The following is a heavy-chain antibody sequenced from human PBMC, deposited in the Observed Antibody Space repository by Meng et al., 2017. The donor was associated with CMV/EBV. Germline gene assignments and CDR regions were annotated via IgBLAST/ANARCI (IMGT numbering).Heavy chain of an antibody. CDR2: INPNTGGT. V-gene: IGHV1-2*02. J-gene: IGHJ5*02. Sequence: ASVKVSCKTSGYTFTGYYIHWVRQAPRQGLEWMGWINPNTGGTNSPQKFQGRVTMTRDTSISTASMELSRLRSDDTAMYYCARVVGINIFGVLIPNWLDPWGQGTLVTVSS. CDR3: ARVVGINIFGVLIPNWLDP. CDR1: GYTFTGYY. D-gene: IGHD3-3*02.